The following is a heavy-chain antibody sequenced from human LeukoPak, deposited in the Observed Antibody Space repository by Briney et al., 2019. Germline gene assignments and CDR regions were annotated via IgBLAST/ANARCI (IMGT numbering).Heavy chain of an antibody. CDR1: GGTFSSYA. Sequence: SVKASCKASGGTFSSYAISWVRQAPGQGLEWMGRIIPILGIANYAQKFQGRVTITADKSTSTAYMELRSLRSDDTAVYYCARVMIAAAGFDYWGQGTLVTVSS. V-gene: IGHV1-69*04. D-gene: IGHD6-13*01. CDR3: ARVMIAAAGFDY. CDR2: IIPILGIA. J-gene: IGHJ4*02.